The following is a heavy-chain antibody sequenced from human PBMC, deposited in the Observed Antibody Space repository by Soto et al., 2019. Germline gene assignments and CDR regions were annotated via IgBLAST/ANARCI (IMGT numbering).Heavy chain of an antibody. CDR2: IYDSGST. J-gene: IGHJ5*02. Sequence: QVQLQESGPGLVKPSETLSLTCTVSGGSISSYDWSWIRQPPGKGLEWIGYIYDSGSTKYNPSLKSRVTISVDTSKNQFSLKLSSVTAADTAVYYCVREYTSAWHRWFDPWGQGTLVTVSS. CDR3: VREYTSAWHRWFDP. D-gene: IGHD6-25*01. CDR1: GGSISSYD. V-gene: IGHV4-59*01.